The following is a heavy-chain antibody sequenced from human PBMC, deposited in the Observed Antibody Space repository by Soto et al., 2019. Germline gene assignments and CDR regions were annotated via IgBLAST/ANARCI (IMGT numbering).Heavy chain of an antibody. CDR3: ARGMDIVVVPAAMSDY. D-gene: IGHD2-2*03. V-gene: IGHV3-21*01. Sequence: EVPLVESGGGLVKPGGSLRLSCAASGFTFSSYSMNWVRQAPGKGLEWVSSISSSSSYIYYADSVKGRFTISRDNAKNSLYLQMNSLRAEDTAVYYCARGMDIVVVPAAMSDYWGQGTLVTVSS. J-gene: IGHJ4*02. CDR2: ISSSSSYI. CDR1: GFTFSSYS.